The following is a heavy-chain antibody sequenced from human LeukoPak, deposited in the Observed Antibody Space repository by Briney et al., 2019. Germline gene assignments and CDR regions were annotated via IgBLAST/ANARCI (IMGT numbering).Heavy chain of an antibody. D-gene: IGHD3-22*01. V-gene: IGHV3-23*01. CDR1: GFTFSNYA. CDR3: ARDRYYYDSSGYYSYYFDY. J-gene: IGHJ4*02. Sequence: QPGGSLRLSCAASGFTFSNYAMSWVRQAPGKGLEWVSSITVSGESTYFADSVKGRFIISRDNSKNTLYLQMNSLRAEDTAVYYCARDRYYYDSSGYYSYYFDYWGQGTLVTVSS. CDR2: ITVSGEST.